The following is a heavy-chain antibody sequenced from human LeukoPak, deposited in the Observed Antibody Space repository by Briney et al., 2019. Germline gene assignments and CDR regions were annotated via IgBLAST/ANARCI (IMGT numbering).Heavy chain of an antibody. CDR2: IYHSGST. Sequence: SETLSLTCTVSHYSISSNYYWGWIRQPPGKGLEWIGSIYHSGSTYYNPSLKSRVTISVDMSKNQFSLKLTSVTAADTAVYYCARSSGCMSYWGQGTLVTVSS. V-gene: IGHV4-38-2*02. CDR3: ARSSGCMSY. J-gene: IGHJ4*02. CDR1: HYSISSNYY. D-gene: IGHD3-22*01.